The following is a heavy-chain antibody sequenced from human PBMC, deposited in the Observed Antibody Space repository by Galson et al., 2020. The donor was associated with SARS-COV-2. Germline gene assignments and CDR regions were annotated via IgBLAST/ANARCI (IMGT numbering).Heavy chain of an antibody. J-gene: IGHJ4*02. Sequence: GSLRLSCAASGFTFSSYGMHWVRQAPGKGLEWVAVISYDGSNKYYADSVKGRFTISRDNSKNTLYLQMNSLRAEDTAVYYCAKGVLVLLWFGELDYWGQGTLVTVSS. CDR1: GFTFSSYG. CDR3: AKGVLVLLWFGELDY. V-gene: IGHV3-30*18. D-gene: IGHD3-10*01. CDR2: ISYDGSNK.